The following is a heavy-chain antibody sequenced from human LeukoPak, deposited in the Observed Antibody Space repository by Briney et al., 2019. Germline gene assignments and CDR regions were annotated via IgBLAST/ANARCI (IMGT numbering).Heavy chain of an antibody. CDR2: IRSKANSYAT. D-gene: IGHD3-22*01. CDR1: GFTFSGCA. Sequence: PGGSLRLSCAASGFTFSGCAMHWVRQASGKGLEWVGRIRSKANSYATAYAASVKGRFTISRDDSKNTAYLQMNSLRAEDTAVYYCAKHPTYYYDSSAYSNGAVSYYYYYMDVWGKGTTVTVSS. V-gene: IGHV3-73*01. J-gene: IGHJ6*03. CDR3: AKHPTYYYDSSAYSNGAVSYYYYYMDV.